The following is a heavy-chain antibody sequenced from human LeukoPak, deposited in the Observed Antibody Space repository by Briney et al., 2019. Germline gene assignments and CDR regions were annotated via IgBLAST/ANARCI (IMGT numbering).Heavy chain of an antibody. J-gene: IGHJ4*02. CDR1: XXXXSSYS. V-gene: IGHV3-21*01. D-gene: IGHD5-18*01. CDR3: ASERGYSYALDY. Sequence: GSXXLXXXXXXXXXSSYSXXWVRQAPGKGLEWVSSISSSSSYIYYADSVKGRFTISRDNAKNSLYLQMNSLRAEDTAVYYCASERGYSYALDYWGQGTLVTVSS. CDR2: ISSSSSYI.